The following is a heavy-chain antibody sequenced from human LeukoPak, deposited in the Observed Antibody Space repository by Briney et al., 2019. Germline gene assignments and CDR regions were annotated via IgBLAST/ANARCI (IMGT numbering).Heavy chain of an antibody. J-gene: IGHJ4*02. CDR1: GGSISSNKW. CDR3: AREWDEGYSYGT. V-gene: IGHV4-4*02. D-gene: IGHD5-18*01. CDR2: IYHSGST. Sequence: SGTLSLTCTVSGGSISSNKWWTWVRQPPGKGLEWIGEIYHSGSTNYNPSLKSRVTISVDKSKNQFSLKVTSVTAADTALYYCAREWDEGYSYGTWGQGTLVTVSS.